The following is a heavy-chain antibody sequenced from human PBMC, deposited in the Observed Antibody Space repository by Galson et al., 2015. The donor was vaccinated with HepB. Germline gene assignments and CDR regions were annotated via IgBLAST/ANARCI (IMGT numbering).Heavy chain of an antibody. D-gene: IGHD3-3*01. CDR2: ISAYNGNT. CDR3: ARVHVLRFLEWSHMGGVYFDY. Sequence: SVKVSCKASGYTFTSYGISWVRQAPGQGLEWMGWISAYNGNTNYAQKLQGRVTMTTDTSTSTAYMELRSLRSDDTAVYYCARVHVLRFLEWSHMGGVYFDYWGQGTLVTVSS. CDR1: GYTFTSYG. V-gene: IGHV1-18*01. J-gene: IGHJ4*02.